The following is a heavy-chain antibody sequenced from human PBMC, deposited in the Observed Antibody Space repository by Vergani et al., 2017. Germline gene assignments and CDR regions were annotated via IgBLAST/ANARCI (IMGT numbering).Heavy chain of an antibody. CDR1: GYTFTNYY. CDR3: ARPHGDILPPDPRRLDY. V-gene: IGHV1-46*03. J-gene: IGHJ4*02. Sequence: QVLLVQSGAEVKKPGASVRVSCKTSGYTFTNYYIHWVRQAPGQGLEWMGIINPSGGSTTYAQQFQGRLTMTRDTSTSTVYMDLSNLRSEDTAVYYCARPHGDILPPDPRRLDYWGQGTLATVSS. CDR2: INPSGGST.